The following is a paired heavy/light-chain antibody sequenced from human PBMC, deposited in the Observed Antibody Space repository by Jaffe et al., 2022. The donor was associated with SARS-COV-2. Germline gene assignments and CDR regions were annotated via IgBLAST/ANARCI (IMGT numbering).Heavy chain of an antibody. Sequence: QLHLQESGPGLVKPSETLSLTCTVSGGSISNTNSYWGWIRQPPGKGLEWIGSIYYSGSTYYNPSLKSRVTISVETSKNQFSLKLRSVTAADTAVYYCARRREWTVAGNFVTAFDIWGQGTMVTVSS. J-gene: IGHJ3*02. D-gene: IGHD6-19*01. CDR3: ARRREWTVAGNFVTAFDI. CDR2: IYYSGST. V-gene: IGHV4-39*01. CDR1: GGSISNTNSY.
Light chain of an antibody. CDR1: SSNIGTGYD. CDR2: GNN. V-gene: IGLV1-40*01. Sequence: QSVLTQPPSVSGAPGQRVTISCTGSSSNIGTGYDVHWYQQLPGTAPKLLIYGNNNRPSGVPERFSGSKSGTSASLAITGLQAEDEADYYCQSYDSSLSGSRVFGTGTKVTVL. CDR3: QSYDSSLSGSRV. J-gene: IGLJ1*01.